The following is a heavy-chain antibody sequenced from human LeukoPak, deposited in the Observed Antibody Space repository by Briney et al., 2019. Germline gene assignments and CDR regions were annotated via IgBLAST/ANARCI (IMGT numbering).Heavy chain of an antibody. V-gene: IGHV3-7*03. J-gene: IGHJ2*01. CDR2: IKQDGSEK. CDR1: GVTFISDW. D-gene: IGHD4-17*01. Sequence: GGTLRLSCAASGVTFISDWMTWVRQAPGKGLEWVANIKQDGSEKYYVDSVKGRFTISRDNAKNSVYLRMNSLRAEDTAVYYCARQPDYGDYVDWYFDLWGRGTLVTVSS. CDR3: ARQPDYGDYVDWYFDL.